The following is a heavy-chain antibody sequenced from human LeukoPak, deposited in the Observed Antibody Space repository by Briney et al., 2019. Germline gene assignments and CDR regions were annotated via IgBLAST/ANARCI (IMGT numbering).Heavy chain of an antibody. CDR1: GYTFTGYY. Sequence: ASVKVSCKASGYTFTGYYMHWVRQAPGQGLEWMGWINPNSGGTNYAQKFQGRVTMTRDTSISTAYMELSRLRSDDTAVYYCAAKDGYNRNRYYFDYWGQGTLVTVSS. J-gene: IGHJ4*02. CDR3: AAKDGYNRNRYYFDY. CDR2: INPNSGGT. D-gene: IGHD5-24*01. V-gene: IGHV1-2*02.